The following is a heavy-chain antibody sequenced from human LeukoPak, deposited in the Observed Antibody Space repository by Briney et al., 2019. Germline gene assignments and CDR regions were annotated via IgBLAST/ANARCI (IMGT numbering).Heavy chain of an antibody. CDR2: ISPTGSTT. CDR1: GFSFSGHW. D-gene: IGHD6-6*01. CDR3: ARGPNSNWSGLDF. V-gene: IGHV3-74*01. J-gene: IGHJ4*02. Sequence: GGSLRLSCTASGFSFSGHWMHWARQLPGKGLVWVSCISPTGSTTSYADSVKGRFTVSRDNAKNTLYLQVNNLRAEDTAVYYCARGPNSNWSGLDFWGQGTLLTVSS.